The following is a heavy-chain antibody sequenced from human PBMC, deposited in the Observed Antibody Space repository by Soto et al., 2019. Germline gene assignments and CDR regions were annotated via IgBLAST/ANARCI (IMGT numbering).Heavy chain of an antibody. CDR2: IYWDDDK. J-gene: IGHJ4*02. CDR3: AHSRGWYALSPLHPPLPYYFDY. CDR1: GFSLSTSGVG. D-gene: IGHD6-19*01. V-gene: IGHV2-5*02. Sequence: QITLKESGPTLVKPTQTLTLTCTFSGFSLSTSGVGVGWIRQPPGKALEWLALIYWDDDKRYSPSLKSRLTITKDTSKNQVVLTTTNMDPVDTPTYYCAHSRGWYALSPLHPPLPYYFDYWGQGTLVTVSS.